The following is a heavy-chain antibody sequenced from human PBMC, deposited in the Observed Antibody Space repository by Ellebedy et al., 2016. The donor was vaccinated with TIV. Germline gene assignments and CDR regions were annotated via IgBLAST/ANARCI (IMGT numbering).Heavy chain of an antibody. Sequence: ASVKVSXKVSGYTLTEVTIHWVRQAPGKGLEWMGGIDPEDGKTIYAQKFQGRVTMTRDTSISTAYMELSRLRSDDTAVYYCARDLAAYGSGSYFTDNYFDYWGQGTLVTVSS. CDR3: ARDLAAYGSGSYFTDNYFDY. CDR1: GYTLTEVT. V-gene: IGHV1-24*01. D-gene: IGHD3-10*01. CDR2: IDPEDGKT. J-gene: IGHJ4*02.